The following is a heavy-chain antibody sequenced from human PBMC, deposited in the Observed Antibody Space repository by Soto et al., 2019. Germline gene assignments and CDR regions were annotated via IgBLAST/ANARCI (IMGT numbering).Heavy chain of an antibody. CDR1: GDSVSSNSAA. J-gene: IGHJ6*02. V-gene: IGHV6-1*01. CDR2: TYYRSKWYN. CDR3: AREVIVVVPAAVHYYYYCYGMDV. Sequence: PSQTLSLTCAISGDSVSSNSAAWEWSRQSPSRGLEWLGRTYYRSKWYNDYAGAVKSRITINPDTSKNKFSLQLNSVTPEDTAVYYCAREVIVVVPAAVHYYYYCYGMDVWGQGTTVTVSS. D-gene: IGHD2-2*01.